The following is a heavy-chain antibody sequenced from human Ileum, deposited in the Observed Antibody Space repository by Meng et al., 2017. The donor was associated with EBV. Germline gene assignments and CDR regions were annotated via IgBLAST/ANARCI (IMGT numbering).Heavy chain of an antibody. CDR1: GASIRGSRYY. V-gene: IGHV4-39*07. D-gene: IGHD3-9*01. CDR2: TYYSGST. J-gene: IGHJ4*02. Sequence: QLQLRGWGPGLVKPSETLSLPCTVSGASIRGSRYYWGWIRQPPGKGLEWIGSTYYSGSTNYNPSLKSRVTISVDTSKNQFSLNLSSVTAADTAVYYCARGDILTGYWYYFDYWGQGILVTVSS. CDR3: ARGDILTGYWYYFDY.